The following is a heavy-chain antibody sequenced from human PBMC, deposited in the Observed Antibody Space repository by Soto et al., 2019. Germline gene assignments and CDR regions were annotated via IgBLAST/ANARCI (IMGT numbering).Heavy chain of an antibody. CDR2: VIPVFEAP. CDR1: GGTFGSYS. Sequence: QVQLVQSGPEVKKPGSSVKVSCKASGGTFGSYSIIWVRQAPGQGLEWMGAVIPVFEAPRYAQKFKGRVTITADESTTTAYLELRSLKSDDTAFYYCASYGSGTYYLGWLDPGGQGTLVTVSS. V-gene: IGHV1-69*01. D-gene: IGHD3-10*01. CDR3: ASYGSGTYYLGWLDP. J-gene: IGHJ5*02.